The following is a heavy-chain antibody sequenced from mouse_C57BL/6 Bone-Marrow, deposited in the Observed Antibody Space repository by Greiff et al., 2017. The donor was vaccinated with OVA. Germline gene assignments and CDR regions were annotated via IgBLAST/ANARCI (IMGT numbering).Heavy chain of an antibody. J-gene: IGHJ4*01. D-gene: IGHD1-1*01. CDR2: IRSKSNNYAT. Sequence: EVQVVESGGGLVQPKGSLKLSCAASGFSFNTYAMNWVRQAPGKGLEWVARIRSKSNNYATYYADSVKDRFTISRDDSESMLYLQRNNLKTEDTAMYYCVGDYYYGSSRDPHYYAMDDWGQGTSVTVSS. CDR3: VGDYYYGSSRDPHYYAMDD. CDR1: GFSFNTYA. V-gene: IGHV10-1*01.